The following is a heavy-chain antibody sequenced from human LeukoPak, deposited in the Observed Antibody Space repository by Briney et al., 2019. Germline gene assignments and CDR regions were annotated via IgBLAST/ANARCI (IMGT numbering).Heavy chain of an antibody. CDR2: ISSSGRLM. CDR1: GFTFSDYY. Sequence: GGSLRLSCAASGFTFSDYYINWIRQAPGKGLEWVSHISSSGRLMQYADSVKGRFTITRDNTQNFMSLQMNSLKPEDTAVYYCARDTNNGLDVWGRGTTVTVSS. D-gene: IGHD1-14*01. CDR3: ARDTNNGLDV. J-gene: IGHJ6*02. V-gene: IGHV3-11*01.